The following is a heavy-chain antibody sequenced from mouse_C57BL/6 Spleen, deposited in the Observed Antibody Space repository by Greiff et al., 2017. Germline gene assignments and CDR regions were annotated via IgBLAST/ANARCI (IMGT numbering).Heavy chain of an antibody. CDR2: IYPGDGDT. J-gene: IGHJ1*03. D-gene: IGHD4-1*01. CDR1: GYAFSSYW. Sequence: VQVVESGAELVKPGASVKISCKASGYAFSSYWMNWVKQRPGKGLEWIGQIYPGDGDTNYNGKFKGKATLTADKSSSTAYMQLSSLTSEDSAVYFCARETGSNWYFDVWGTGTTVTVSS. V-gene: IGHV1-80*01. CDR3: ARETGSNWYFDV.